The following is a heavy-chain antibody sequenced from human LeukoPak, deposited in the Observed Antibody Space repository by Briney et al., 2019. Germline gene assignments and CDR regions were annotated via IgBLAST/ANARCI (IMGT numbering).Heavy chain of an antibody. D-gene: IGHD4-23*01. V-gene: IGHV3-74*01. J-gene: IGHJ3*02. CDR2: IGTDGSST. CDR1: GFTFSSYW. Sequence: GGSLRLSCAASGFTFSSYWMHWVRQVPGKGLVWVSRIGTDGSSTTYADYAKGRFTISRDNAKNTLFLQMNSLRVEDTAVYYCARDKYGGNSNAFDIWGQGTLVTVSS. CDR3: ARDKYGGNSNAFDI.